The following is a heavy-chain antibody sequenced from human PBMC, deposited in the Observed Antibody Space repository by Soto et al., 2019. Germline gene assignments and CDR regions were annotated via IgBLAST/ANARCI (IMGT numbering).Heavy chain of an antibody. CDR1: GYIFTGYY. CDR3: ARENWNYDCDY. Sequence: ASVKVSCKGFGYIFTGYYIHWVRQAPGQGLEWMGWINPASGGTNYAQKFQGRVTMTRDMSFSTAYMELSRLGSDDTAVYYCARENWNYDCDYWGQGTLVTVSS. J-gene: IGHJ4*02. V-gene: IGHV1-2*02. CDR2: INPASGGT. D-gene: IGHD1-7*01.